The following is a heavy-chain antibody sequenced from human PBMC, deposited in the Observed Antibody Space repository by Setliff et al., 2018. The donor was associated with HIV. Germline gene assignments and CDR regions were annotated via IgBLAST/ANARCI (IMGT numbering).Heavy chain of an antibody. J-gene: IGHJ4*02. CDR1: GASFSDYY. Sequence: SATLSLTCAVYGASFSDYYWSWIRQPPGKGLEWVGEIFHSGSTTYYPFFWSRAIISMDKPRSYFSLRLTSVTAADTAIYFCVRNSGWALGSWGQGILVTVSS. CDR3: VRNSGWALGS. D-gene: IGHD3-16*01. CDR2: IFHSGST. V-gene: IGHV4-34*12.